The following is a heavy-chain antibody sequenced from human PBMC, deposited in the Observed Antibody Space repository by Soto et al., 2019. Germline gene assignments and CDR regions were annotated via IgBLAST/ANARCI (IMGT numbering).Heavy chain of an antibody. D-gene: IGHD5-18*01. CDR1: GYSISSGYY. J-gene: IGHJ6*02. Sequence: SETLSLTCTVSGYSISSGYYWGWIRQPPGKGLEWIGSIYHSGSTYYNPSLKSRVTISVDTSKNQFSLKLSSVTAADTAVYYCAREDGYSYRYYYGMDVWGQGTTVTVSS. V-gene: IGHV4-38-2*02. CDR2: IYHSGST. CDR3: AREDGYSYRYYYGMDV.